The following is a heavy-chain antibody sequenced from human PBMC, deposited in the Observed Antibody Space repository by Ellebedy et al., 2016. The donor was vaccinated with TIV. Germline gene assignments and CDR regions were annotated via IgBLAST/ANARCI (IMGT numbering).Heavy chain of an antibody. J-gene: IGHJ6*02. CDR2: TYWDDEK. CDR1: GFLLTTSGVG. D-gene: IGHD5-12*01. Sequence: SGPTLVKPAQTLTLTCTFSGFLLTTSGVGVGWIRQPPGKALEWLAVTYWDDEKRYSPSLKSRLTITKATSKNQVVLMLTTMDPEDTATYYCAHSQGLRGNDFYYYAMDVWGQGTTVTVSS. V-gene: IGHV2-5*02. CDR3: AHSQGLRGNDFYYYAMDV.